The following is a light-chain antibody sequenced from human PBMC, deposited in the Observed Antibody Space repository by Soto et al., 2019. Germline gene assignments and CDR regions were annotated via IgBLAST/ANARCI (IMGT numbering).Light chain of an antibody. J-gene: IGKJ1*01. CDR1: QDVGRY. CDR2: GAS. Sequence: AIRMTQSPSSLSASAGDRVAIACRARQDVGRYLAWYQQKPGQAPKLLIYGASTLQSGVPSRFSGGGSGTKFTLTISSLQSEDFATYYCQHYKNCPGTFGQGTKVEIK. CDR3: QHYKNCPGT. V-gene: IGKV1-8*01.